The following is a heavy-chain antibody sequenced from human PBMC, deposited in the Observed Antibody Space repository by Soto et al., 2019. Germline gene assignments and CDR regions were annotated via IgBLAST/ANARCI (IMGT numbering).Heavy chain of an antibody. D-gene: IGHD2-2*01. CDR1: GFTFSNAR. Sequence: GGSLRLSCAASGFTFSNARMSWVRQAPGKGLEWVGRIKSKTDGGTTDYAAPVKGRFTISRDDSKNTLYLQMNSLKTEDTAVYYCTTRRRVVPAAPSWFDPWGQGTLVTVSS. V-gene: IGHV3-15*01. J-gene: IGHJ5*02. CDR2: IKSKTDGGTT. CDR3: TTRRRVVPAAPSWFDP.